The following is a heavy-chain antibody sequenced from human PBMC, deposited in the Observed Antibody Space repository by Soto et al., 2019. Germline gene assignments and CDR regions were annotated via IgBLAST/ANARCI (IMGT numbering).Heavy chain of an antibody. CDR2: ITPSGGST. V-gene: IGHV1-46*01. Sequence: CKASGYTFTGYYMHWVRQAPGQGLEWMGVITPSGGSTTYAQRFQGRVTMTSDTSTSTVYMELSNLRTDDTAVYYCARVIVPTTVTTSNWFDPWGQGTLVTVSS. J-gene: IGHJ5*02. D-gene: IGHD4-17*01. CDR1: GYTFTGYY. CDR3: ARVIVPTTVTTSNWFDP.